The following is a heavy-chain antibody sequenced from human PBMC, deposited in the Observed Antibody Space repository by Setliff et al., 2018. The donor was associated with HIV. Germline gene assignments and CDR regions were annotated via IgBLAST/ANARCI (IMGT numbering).Heavy chain of an antibody. Sequence: PGGSLRLSCAASGFTFSRAWMSWVRQAPGKGLEWVSGISGSGGSTYYADSVKGRFTISRDNSKNTLYLQMNSLRPEDTAVYYCARDSPLSHFDYWGQGILVTVSS. J-gene: IGHJ4*02. CDR2: ISGSGGST. V-gene: IGHV3-23*01. CDR3: ARDSPLSHFDY. CDR1: GFTFSRAW.